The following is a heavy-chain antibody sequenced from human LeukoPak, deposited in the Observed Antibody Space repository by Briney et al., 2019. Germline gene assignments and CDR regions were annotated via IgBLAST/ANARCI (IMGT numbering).Heavy chain of an antibody. J-gene: IGHJ4*02. D-gene: IGHD5-18*01. CDR1: GFTFSSYS. CDR2: ISSSSGYI. V-gene: IGHV3-21*01. Sequence: KPGGSLRLSCAASGFTFSSYSMNWVRQAPGKGREWVSSISSSSGYIYYADSERGRFTLSRDNAKNTLYLQMNSLRAEDTAVYYCARARVARDTASAYWGQGTVITVSS. CDR3: ARARVARDTASAY.